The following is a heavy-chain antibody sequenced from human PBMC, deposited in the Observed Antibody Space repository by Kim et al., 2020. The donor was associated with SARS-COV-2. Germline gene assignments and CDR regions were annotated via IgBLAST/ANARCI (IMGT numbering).Heavy chain of an antibody. Sequence: GGSLRLSCAASGFTFSSYAMSWVRQAPGKGLEWVSAIIGSGGSTYYADSVKGRFTISRDNSKNTLYLQMNSLRAEDTAVYYCAKDGYDIVVVIEDLWYWGQGNLVTVSS. CDR1: GFTFSSYA. CDR2: IIGSGGST. D-gene: IGHD2-21*01. V-gene: IGHV3-23*01. J-gene: IGHJ4*02. CDR3: AKDGYDIVVVIEDLWY.